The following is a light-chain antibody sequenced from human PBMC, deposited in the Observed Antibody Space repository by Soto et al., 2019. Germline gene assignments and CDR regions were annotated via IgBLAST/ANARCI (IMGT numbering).Light chain of an antibody. CDR2: EVS. Sequence: QSALPPPPSASGSPGQSVTISCIGTSSDVGGYNYVSWDQQHPGNAPKLMIYEVSKRPSGVPDRFSGSKSGNTASLTVSGLQAEDEADYYCSSYAASNNLGVFGGGTQLTVL. J-gene: IGLJ2*01. CDR1: SSDVGGYNY. V-gene: IGLV2-8*01. CDR3: SSYAASNNLGV.